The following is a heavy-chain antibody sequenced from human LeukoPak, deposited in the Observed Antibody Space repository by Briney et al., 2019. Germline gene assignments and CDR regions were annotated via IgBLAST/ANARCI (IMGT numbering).Heavy chain of an antibody. Sequence: GGSLRLSCTASGFTLSTSWMSWVRQAPGRGLEWVASIKQDGSQKYYVDSVKGRFTISRDNVQNSLYLQMNSLGAEDTAVYYCARLFRDVTTFDYWGQGTLVTVSS. V-gene: IGHV3-7*01. CDR3: ARLFRDVTTFDY. J-gene: IGHJ4*02. CDR1: GFTLSTSW. CDR2: IKQDGSQK. D-gene: IGHD1-1*01.